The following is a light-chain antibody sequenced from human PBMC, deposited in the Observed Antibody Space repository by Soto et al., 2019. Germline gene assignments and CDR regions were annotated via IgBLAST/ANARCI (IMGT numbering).Light chain of an antibody. Sequence: DIQMTHSPSSLSASVLYIVTITFRSSQSISSYLNLYQQKPGKAPKLLIYAASSLQSGVPSRFSGSGSGTDFTLTISSLQPEDFATYYCQQLNSYPINFGQGTRLEIK. CDR3: QQLNSYPIN. J-gene: IGKJ5*01. CDR2: AAS. CDR1: QSISSY. V-gene: IGKV1-39*01.